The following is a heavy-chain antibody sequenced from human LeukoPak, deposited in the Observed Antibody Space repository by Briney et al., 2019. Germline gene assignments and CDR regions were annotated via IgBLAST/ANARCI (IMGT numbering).Heavy chain of an antibody. J-gene: IGHJ4*02. Sequence: ASVKVSCKASGYTXTGYFMHWVRQAPGQGLEWIGWINPNSGGTNYAQKFQGRVIMARDTSISTAYIELSRLRSDDTAVYYCARDLDGSSGCDYWGQGTLVTVSS. CDR3: ARDLDGSSGCDY. CDR1: GYTXTGYF. V-gene: IGHV1-2*02. CDR2: INPNSGGT. D-gene: IGHD6-13*01.